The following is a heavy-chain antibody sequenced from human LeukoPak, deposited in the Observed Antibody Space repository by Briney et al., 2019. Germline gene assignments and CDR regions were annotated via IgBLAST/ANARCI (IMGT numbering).Heavy chain of an antibody. D-gene: IGHD6-19*01. Sequence: ASVKVSCKASGYTFTGYYMHWVRQAPGQGLESMGWINTHSGGTNYAQKFQGRVTMTRDTSISTAYMELSRLRSDDTAVYYCARSPKGIAVAGLDYWGQGTLVTVSS. J-gene: IGHJ4*02. CDR2: INTHSGGT. CDR1: GYTFTGYY. V-gene: IGHV1-2*02. CDR3: ARSPKGIAVAGLDY.